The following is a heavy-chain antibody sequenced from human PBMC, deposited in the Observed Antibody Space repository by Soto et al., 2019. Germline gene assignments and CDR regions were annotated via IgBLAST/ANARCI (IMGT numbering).Heavy chain of an antibody. CDR3: ARDKGGGQLGGNYYYALDV. Sequence: QVQLVQSGAEVLKPGSSVKLSCKTSGDTFDTFAISWVRQAPGQGLEWMGGIIPIFRTPDYTQKFQGRVTITADVSTRPAYRELSSLGSEDTAVYYCARDKGGGQLGGNYYYALDVWGQGTTVTVSS. CDR1: GDTFDTFA. J-gene: IGHJ6*02. CDR2: IIPIFRTP. V-gene: IGHV1-69*12. D-gene: IGHD1-1*01.